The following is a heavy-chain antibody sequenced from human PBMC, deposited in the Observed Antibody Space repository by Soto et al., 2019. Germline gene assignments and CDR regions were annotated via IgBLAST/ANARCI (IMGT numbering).Heavy chain of an antibody. J-gene: IGHJ4*02. D-gene: IGHD5-18*01. Sequence: SDTLFLTCTVSGGSLSSGGYYWSWIRQHPGKGLEWIGYIYYSGSTNYNPSLKSRVTISVDTSKNQFSLKLSSVTAADTAVYYCARVARYSIEGRFFDYWGQGTLVTVSS. CDR3: ARVARYSIEGRFFDY. CDR1: GGSLSSGGYY. CDR2: IYYSGST. V-gene: IGHV4-31*03.